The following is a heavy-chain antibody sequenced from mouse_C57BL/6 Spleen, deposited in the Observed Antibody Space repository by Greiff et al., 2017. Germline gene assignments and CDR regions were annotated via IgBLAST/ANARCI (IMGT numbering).Heavy chain of an antibody. J-gene: IGHJ3*01. V-gene: IGHV1-76*01. Sequence: VQLQQSGAELVRPGASVKLSCKASGYTFTDYYINWVKQRPGQGLEWIARIYPGSGNTYYNEKFKGKATLTAEKSSSTAYMQLSSLTSEDSAVYFCARSGYDYDGFAYWGQGTLVTVSA. CDR3: ARSGYDYDGFAY. D-gene: IGHD2-4*01. CDR1: GYTFTDYY. CDR2: IYPGSGNT.